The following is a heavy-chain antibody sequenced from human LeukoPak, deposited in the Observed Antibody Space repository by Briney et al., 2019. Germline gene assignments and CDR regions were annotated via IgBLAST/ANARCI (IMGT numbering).Heavy chain of an antibody. J-gene: IGHJ4*02. CDR3: ARDNDILTGYLYY. CDR1: GFTFSSYG. V-gene: IGHV3-23*01. D-gene: IGHD3-9*01. Sequence: PGGALRLSCAASGFTFSSYGMSWVRQAPGKGLEWVSAISGSGGSTYYADSVKGRFTISRDNAKNSLYLQMNSLRAEDTAVYYCARDNDILTGYLYYWGQGTLVTVSS. CDR2: ISGSGGST.